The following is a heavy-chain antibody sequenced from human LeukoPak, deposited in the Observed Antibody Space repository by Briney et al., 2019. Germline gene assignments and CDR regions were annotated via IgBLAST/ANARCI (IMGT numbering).Heavy chain of an antibody. Sequence: ASVKVSCKVSGYTLTELSMHWVRQAPGKGLEWMGGVDPEDGETIYAQKFQGRVTMTEDTSTDTAYMELSSLRSEDTAVYYCATVRDCSGGSCYTVPTPDYFDYWGQGTLVTVSS. CDR1: GYTLTELS. CDR3: ATVRDCSGGSCYTVPTPDYFDY. V-gene: IGHV1-24*01. D-gene: IGHD2-15*01. CDR2: VDPEDGET. J-gene: IGHJ4*02.